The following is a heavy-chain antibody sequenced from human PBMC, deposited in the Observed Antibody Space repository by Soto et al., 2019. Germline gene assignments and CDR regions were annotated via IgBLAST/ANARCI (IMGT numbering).Heavy chain of an antibody. CDR3: ARGPNYDFWTY. J-gene: IGHJ4*02. CDR1: GGSISSYY. Sequence: PSETLSLTCTVSGGSISSYYWSWIRQPPGKGLEWIGYIYYSGSTNCNPSLKSRVTISVDTSKNQFSLKLSSVTAADTAVYYCARGPNYDFWTYWGQGTLVTVSS. CDR2: IYYSGST. V-gene: IGHV4-59*01. D-gene: IGHD3-3*01.